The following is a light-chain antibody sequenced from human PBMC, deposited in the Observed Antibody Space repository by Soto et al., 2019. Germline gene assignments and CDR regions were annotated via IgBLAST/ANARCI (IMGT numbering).Light chain of an antibody. CDR1: SSDVGGYNF. J-gene: IGLJ1*01. V-gene: IGLV2-11*01. Sequence: QSALTQPRSVSGSPGQSVTISCTGTSSDVGGYNFVSWYLQHPGKAPKLMIYDVSKRPSGVPDRFSGSKSGNTASLTISGLQAEDEADYYCCSCAGSYTWVFGTGTKVTVL. CDR3: CSCAGSYTWV. CDR2: DVS.